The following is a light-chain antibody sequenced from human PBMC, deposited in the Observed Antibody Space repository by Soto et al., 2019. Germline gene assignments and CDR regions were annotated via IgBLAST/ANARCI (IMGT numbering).Light chain of an antibody. V-gene: IGLV1-40*01. CDR3: QSYDSSLSGSV. J-gene: IGLJ2*01. CDR1: SSNIGAGYD. Sequence: QSVLTQSPSVSGAPGQRVTISCTGSSSNIGAGYDVHWYQQLPGTAPKLLIYGNSNRPSGVPDRFSVSKSGTSASLAITGLQAEDEADYYCQSYDSSLSGSVFGGGTKVTVL. CDR2: GNS.